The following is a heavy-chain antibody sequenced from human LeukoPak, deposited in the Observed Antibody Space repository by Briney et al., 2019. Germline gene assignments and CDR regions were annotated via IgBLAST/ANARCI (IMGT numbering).Heavy chain of an antibody. CDR1: GYTFSNYW. Sequence: PGGSLRLSCTAWGYTFSNYWRTWVRQPPGKGLELVANIYQDGVERYFVDSVRRPFTIPRDNSKNSLYLQMNSLRAEDTAVYYCVRDGRPLDYWGQGTLVTVS. V-gene: IGHV3-7*01. J-gene: IGHJ4*02. D-gene: IGHD3/OR15-3a*01. CDR3: VRDGRPLDY. CDR2: IYQDGVER.